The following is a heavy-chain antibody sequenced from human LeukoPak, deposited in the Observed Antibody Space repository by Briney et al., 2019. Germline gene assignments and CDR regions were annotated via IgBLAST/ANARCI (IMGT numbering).Heavy chain of an antibody. J-gene: IGHJ3*02. Sequence: PGRSLRLSCAASGFTFSSYAMSWVRQAPGKGLEWVSAISGSGVSTYYADSVKGRFTISRDNSKNTLYLQMNSLRAEDTAVYYCAKGNYGDNLGQAFDIWGQGTMVTVSS. CDR1: GFTFSSYA. V-gene: IGHV3-23*01. CDR3: AKGNYGDNLGQAFDI. D-gene: IGHD4-17*01. CDR2: ISGSGVST.